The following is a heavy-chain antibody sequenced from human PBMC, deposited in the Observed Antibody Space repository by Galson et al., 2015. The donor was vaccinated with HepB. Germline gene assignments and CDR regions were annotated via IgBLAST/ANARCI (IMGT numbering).Heavy chain of an antibody. D-gene: IGHD4/OR15-4a*01. J-gene: IGHJ4*02. CDR1: GFTFSGSA. V-gene: IGHV3-73*01. CDR2: IRNQTNSYAT. CDR3: TPTILVRGFDY. Sequence: SLRLSCAASGFTFSGSAMHWVRQASGKGLEWVGRIRNQTNSYATAYAASVKGRFTISRDDSKNTAYLQMNSLKTEDTAVYYCTPTILVRGFDYWGQGTLVTVSS.